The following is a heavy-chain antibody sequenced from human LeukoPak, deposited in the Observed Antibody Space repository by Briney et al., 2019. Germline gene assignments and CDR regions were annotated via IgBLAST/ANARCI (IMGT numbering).Heavy chain of an antibody. CDR3: AREKFDS. CDR1: GSAFGSEA. V-gene: IGHV3-23*01. J-gene: IGHJ5*01. Sequence: PGGSLRLSCAVSGSAFGSEAMSWVRQSPARGLEWVASISPGGGTTYYADSAKGRFTISRDNSGNTISLQMNNLTTEDTATYYCAREKFDSWGQGALVTVSP. CDR2: ISPGGGTT.